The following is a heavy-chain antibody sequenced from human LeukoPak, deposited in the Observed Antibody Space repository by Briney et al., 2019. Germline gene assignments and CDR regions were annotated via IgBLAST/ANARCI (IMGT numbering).Heavy chain of an antibody. V-gene: IGHV3-23*01. D-gene: IGHD3-10*01. Sequence: GGSLRLSCAASGFTFSSYAMSWVRQAPGKGLEWVSGISGSGGSTYYADSVKGRFTISRDNSKNTLYLQKNSLRAEDTAMYNCAKGGVGSGKTFDAWGQGTLVTVSS. CDR1: GFTFSSYA. CDR3: AKGGVGSGKTFDA. CDR2: ISGSGGST. J-gene: IGHJ4*02.